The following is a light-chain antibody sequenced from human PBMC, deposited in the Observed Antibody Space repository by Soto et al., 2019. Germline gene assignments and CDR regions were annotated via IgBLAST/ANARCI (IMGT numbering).Light chain of an antibody. CDR1: QTISSY. Sequence: DIQMTQSPSSLSASVGDRVTLTCRASQTISSYLNWYQQKPGKAPKLLIYAASTLQSGVPSRFSGSGSGTDFTLTISSLQPEDFATYYCQQSYSSPFTFGGGTKVDIK. CDR3: QQSYSSPFT. CDR2: AAS. V-gene: IGKV1-39*01. J-gene: IGKJ4*01.